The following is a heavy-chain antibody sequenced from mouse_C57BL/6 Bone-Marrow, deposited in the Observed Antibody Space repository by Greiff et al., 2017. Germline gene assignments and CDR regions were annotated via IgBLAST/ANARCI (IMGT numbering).Heavy chain of an antibody. CDR2: IYPRDGST. Sequence: VQVVESDAELVKPGASVKISCKVSGYTFTDHTIHWMKQRPEQGLEWIGYIYPRDGSTKYNEKFKGKATLTADKSSSTAYMQLNSLTSEDSAVYFCARDDYVSRYAMDYWGQGTSVTVSS. CDR1: GYTFTDHT. D-gene: IGHD2-4*01. J-gene: IGHJ4*01. V-gene: IGHV1-78*01. CDR3: ARDDYVSRYAMDY.